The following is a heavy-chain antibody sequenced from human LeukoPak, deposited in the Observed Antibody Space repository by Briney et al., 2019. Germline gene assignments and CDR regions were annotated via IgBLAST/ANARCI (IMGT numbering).Heavy chain of an antibody. CDR3: ARVLRGGLEYFDY. V-gene: IGHV4-4*02. J-gene: IGHJ4*02. CDR2: IYHSGST. CDR1: GGSISSNNW. Sequence: SGTLSLTCAVSGGSISSNNWWSWVRQPPGKGLEWIGEIYHSGSTNYNPSLKSRVAISVDKSKNQFSLKLSSVTAADTAVYYCARVLRGGLEYFDYWGQGTLVTVSS.